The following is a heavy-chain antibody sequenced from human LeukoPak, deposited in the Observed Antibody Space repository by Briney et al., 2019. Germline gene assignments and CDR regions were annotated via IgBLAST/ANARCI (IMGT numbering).Heavy chain of an antibody. V-gene: IGHV4-39*07. D-gene: IGHD1-26*01. J-gene: IGHJ4*02. Sequence: SETLSLTCTVSGGSISSSSYYWGWIRQPPGKGLEWIGSIYYSGSTYYNPSLKSRVTISVDTSKNQFSLKLSSVTAADTAVYYCARGSLGGVGAPHWGQGTLVTVSS. CDR2: IYYSGST. CDR1: GGSISSSSYY. CDR3: ARGSLGGVGAPH.